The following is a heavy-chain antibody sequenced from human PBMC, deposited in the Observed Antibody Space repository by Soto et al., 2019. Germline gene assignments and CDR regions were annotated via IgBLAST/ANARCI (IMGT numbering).Heavy chain of an antibody. J-gene: IGHJ4*02. V-gene: IGHV1-69*01. D-gene: IGHD4-4*01. CDR3: ARGESMGYSSSSLHS. Sequence: QVQLVQSGAEVRKPGSSVKVSCKASGGTFSATYPITWVRQAPGQGLEWMGRIVPMFGTVNYAQRFQGRVTFTSDESTSTASMELRSLTSQDTAIYYCARGESMGYSSSSLHSWGQGTLITVSS. CDR1: GGTFSATYP. CDR2: IVPMFGTV.